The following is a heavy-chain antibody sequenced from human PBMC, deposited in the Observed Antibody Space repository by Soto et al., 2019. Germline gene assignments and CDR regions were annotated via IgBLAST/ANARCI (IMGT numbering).Heavy chain of an antibody. J-gene: IGHJ5*02. Sequence: QAQLQESGPGLVKPSQTLSLTCTVSGGSISSGDYYWRWIRQPPGKGLEWIGYISYSGSTYYNPSLKSRVTRSVDTSKIQFSMKLSAGTAADTAVYYCARGPNCSGGSCYSGDIWFDPWGQGTLVTVSS. CDR3: ARGPNCSGGSCYSGDIWFDP. CDR2: ISYSGST. D-gene: IGHD2-15*01. CDR1: GGSISSGDYY. V-gene: IGHV4-30-4*01.